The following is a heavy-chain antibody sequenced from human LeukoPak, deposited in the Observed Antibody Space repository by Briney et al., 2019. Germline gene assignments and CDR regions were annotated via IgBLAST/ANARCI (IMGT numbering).Heavy chain of an antibody. CDR2: IKQDGSEK. Sequence: GGSLRLSCAASGFTFSSYSMSWVRQAPGKGLEWVANIKQDGSEKYYVDSVKGRFTISRDNAKNSLYLQMNSLRAEDTAVYYCATQLTWYSSSWYPYYFDYWGQGTLVTVSS. CDR1: GFTFSSYS. D-gene: IGHD6-13*01. J-gene: IGHJ4*02. CDR3: ATQLTWYSSSWYPYYFDY. V-gene: IGHV3-7*01.